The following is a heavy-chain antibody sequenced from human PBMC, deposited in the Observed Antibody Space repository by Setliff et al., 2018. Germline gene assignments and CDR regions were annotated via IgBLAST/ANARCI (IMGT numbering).Heavy chain of an antibody. CDR3: ARVRYYYDSSGWFDP. D-gene: IGHD3-22*01. J-gene: IGHJ5*02. V-gene: IGHV1-18*01. CDR2: ISAYNGNT. Sequence: SCKASGYTFTSYGISWVRQAPGQGLEWMGWISAYNGNTNYAQKLQGRVTMTTDTSTSTAYMELRSLRSDDTAVYYCARVRYYYDSSGWFDPWGQGTLVTVSS. CDR1: GYTFTSYG.